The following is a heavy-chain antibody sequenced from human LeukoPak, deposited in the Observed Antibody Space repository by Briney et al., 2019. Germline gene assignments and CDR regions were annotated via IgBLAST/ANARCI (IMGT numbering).Heavy chain of an antibody. CDR1: GYTLTAYY. Sequence: GASVKVSCKASGYTLTAYYIYWVRQAPGQGLEWMGRINPNSGGTDYAQNFQGRVTMTRDTSISKAYMELSRLRSDDTAVYYCARGYCSGGTCYLVENWLDPWGQGTLVTVSS. CDR3: ARGYCSGGTCYLVENWLDP. D-gene: IGHD2-15*01. CDR2: INPNSGGT. J-gene: IGHJ5*02. V-gene: IGHV1-2*06.